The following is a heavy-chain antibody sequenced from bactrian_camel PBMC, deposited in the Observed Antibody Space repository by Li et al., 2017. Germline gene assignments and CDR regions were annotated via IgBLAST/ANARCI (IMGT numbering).Heavy chain of an antibody. J-gene: IGHJ4*01. V-gene: IGHV3S40*01. Sequence: VQLVESGGGSVQPGGSLKLSCSTSGFDFANWDMSWVRQAPGKGLEWVSSLLTHPEDTYYTDSVKGRFTMSRNVAKNTLYLQLNSLKTEDTAMYYCANLGDYGLEAHWGQGTQVTVS. CDR2: LLTHPEDT. D-gene: IGHD5*01. CDR1: GFDFANWD. CDR3: ANLGDYGLEAH.